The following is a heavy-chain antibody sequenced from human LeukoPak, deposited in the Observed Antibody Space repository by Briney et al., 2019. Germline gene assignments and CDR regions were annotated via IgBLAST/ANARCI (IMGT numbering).Heavy chain of an antibody. J-gene: IGHJ4*02. D-gene: IGHD5-12*01. CDR1: GGTFSSYA. V-gene: IGHV1-69*13. CDR3: AGPRDIVATTGYYFDY. Sequence: ASVKVSCKASGGTFSSYAISWVRQAPGQGLEWMGGIIPIFGTANYAQKFQGRVTIIADESTSTAYMELSSLRSEDTAVYYCAGPRDIVATTGYYFDYWGQGTLVTVSS. CDR2: IIPIFGTA.